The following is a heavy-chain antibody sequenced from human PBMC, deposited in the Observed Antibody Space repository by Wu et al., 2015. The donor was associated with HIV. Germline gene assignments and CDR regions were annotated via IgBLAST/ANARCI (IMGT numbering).Heavy chain of an antibody. Sequence: QAQLMQSGPEAKRPGASVNISCKASYILTSYPIGWVRQAPGQRLEWMGWMNPYNGKVRSAQRFQDRITMSTNNSAHTAYMELRSLTSDDTAIYFCARVQFDSKYYTYFDLWGQGTLVTVSS. CDR3: ARVQFDSKYYTYFDL. D-gene: IGHD3-10*01. V-gene: IGHV1-18*01. CDR2: MNPYNGKV. CDR1: YILTSYP. J-gene: IGHJ2*01.